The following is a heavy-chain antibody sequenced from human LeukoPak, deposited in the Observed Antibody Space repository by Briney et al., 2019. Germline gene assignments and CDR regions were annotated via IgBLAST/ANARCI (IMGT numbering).Heavy chain of an antibody. Sequence: PLETLSLTCTVSGASISSYYWSWIRQPPGKGLEWIGYIYYGGSTNYNPSLKSRVTISVDASKDQFSLTLSSVTAADTAIYYCARHDYSNYPPNNWFDPWGQGTLVTVSS. CDR3: ARHDYSNYPPNNWFDP. CDR2: IYYGGST. CDR1: GASISSYY. J-gene: IGHJ5*02. D-gene: IGHD4-11*01. V-gene: IGHV4-59*08.